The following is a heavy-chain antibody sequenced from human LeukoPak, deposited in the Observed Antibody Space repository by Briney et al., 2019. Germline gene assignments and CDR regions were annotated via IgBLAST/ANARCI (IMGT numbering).Heavy chain of an antibody. CDR3: ARASEEEVVTYYFDY. CDR2: IIPIFGTA. CDR1: GGTFSSYA. D-gene: IGHD2-21*01. Sequence: SVKVSCKASGGTFSSYAISWVRQAPGQGLEWMGGIIPIFGTANYAQKFQGRVTITADKSTSTAYMELSSLRSEDTAVYYCARASEEEVVTYYFDYWGQGTLVTVSS. V-gene: IGHV1-69*06. J-gene: IGHJ4*02.